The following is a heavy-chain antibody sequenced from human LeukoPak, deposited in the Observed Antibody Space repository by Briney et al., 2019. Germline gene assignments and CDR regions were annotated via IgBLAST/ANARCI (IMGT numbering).Heavy chain of an antibody. CDR1: GGSISSYY. CDR2: IYYSGST. D-gene: IGHD6-13*01. J-gene: IGHJ4*02. CDR3: ARERASSSRKYFDY. V-gene: IGHV4-59*12. Sequence: SETLSLTCTVSGGSISSYYWSWIRQPPGKGLEWIGYIYYSGSTNYNPSLKSRVTISVDTSKNQFSLKLSSVTAADTAVYYCARERASSSRKYFDYWGQGTLVTVSS.